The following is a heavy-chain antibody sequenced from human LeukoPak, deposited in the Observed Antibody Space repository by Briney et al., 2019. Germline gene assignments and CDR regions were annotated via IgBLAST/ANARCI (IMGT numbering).Heavy chain of an antibody. CDR1: GGSISSSSYY. V-gene: IGHV4-61*05. CDR3: ARGVYIAAAQYAY. CDR2: IYYSGTT. D-gene: IGHD6-13*01. J-gene: IGHJ4*02. Sequence: SETLSLTCTVSGGSISSSSYYWGWIRQPPGKGLEWIGYIYYSGTTNYNPSLKSRVTISVDTSKNQFSLKLSSVTAADTAVYYCARGVYIAAAQYAYWGQGTLVTVSS.